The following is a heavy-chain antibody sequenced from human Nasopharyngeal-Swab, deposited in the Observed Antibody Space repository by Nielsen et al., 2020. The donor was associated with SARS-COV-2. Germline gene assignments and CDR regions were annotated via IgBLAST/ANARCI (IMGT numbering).Heavy chain of an antibody. CDR2: ITSRTSYT. D-gene: IGHD3-10*01. CDR1: GFTFSDYY. Sequence: GESLKISCAASGFTFSDYYMSWIRQAPGTGPEWVSYITSRTSYTTYADSVKGRFTISRDDARNSLYLQLNNLRVEDTAVYYCARAPVTIEVHYYYGLDVWGQGTTVTVSS. CDR3: ARAPVTIEVHYYYGLDV. J-gene: IGHJ6*02. V-gene: IGHV3-11*05.